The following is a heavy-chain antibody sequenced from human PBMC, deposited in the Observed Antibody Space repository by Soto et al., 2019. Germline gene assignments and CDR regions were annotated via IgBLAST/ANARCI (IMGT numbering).Heavy chain of an antibody. CDR2: IIPILGIA. V-gene: IGHV1-69*04. Sequence: QVQLVQSGAEVKKPGSSVKVSCKASGGTFSSYSISWVRQAPGQGLEWMGSIIPILGIANYAQKFQGRVRLRAEKPPGTAYVGLSSLGSDDTAVFYCARDSCRGGSFYRLNHLAYWGQGTLVPVPS. J-gene: IGHJ4*02. CDR3: ARDSCRGGSFYRLNHLAY. CDR1: GGTFSSYS. D-gene: IGHD2-15*01.